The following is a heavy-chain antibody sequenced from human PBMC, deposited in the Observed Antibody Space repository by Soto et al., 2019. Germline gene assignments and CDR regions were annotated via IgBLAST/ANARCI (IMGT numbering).Heavy chain of an antibody. Sequence: QVQLVESGGGVVQPGRSLRLSCAASGFTFSSYGMHWVRQAPGKGLEWVAVIWYDGSNKYYADSVKGRFTSSRDNSKNTLYLQMNSLRAEDKAVYYCARDGGYCSSTSLPLGSYFDYWSQGTLVTVSS. CDR2: IWYDGSNK. D-gene: IGHD2-2*01. V-gene: IGHV3-33*01. CDR3: ARDGGYCSSTSLPLGSYFDY. CDR1: GFTFSSYG. J-gene: IGHJ4*02.